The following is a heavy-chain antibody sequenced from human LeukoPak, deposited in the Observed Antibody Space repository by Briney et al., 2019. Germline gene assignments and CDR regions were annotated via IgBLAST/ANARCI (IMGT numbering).Heavy chain of an antibody. D-gene: IGHD6-13*01. Sequence: GESLKISCKGSGYSFTSYWISWVRQMPGKGLEWMGRIDPSDSYTNYSPSFQGHITISADKSINTAYLQWSSLKASDSAMYYCARAAYSSPIDYWGQGTLVTVSS. CDR1: GYSFTSYW. J-gene: IGHJ4*02. CDR2: IDPSDSYT. CDR3: ARAAYSSPIDY. V-gene: IGHV5-10-1*01.